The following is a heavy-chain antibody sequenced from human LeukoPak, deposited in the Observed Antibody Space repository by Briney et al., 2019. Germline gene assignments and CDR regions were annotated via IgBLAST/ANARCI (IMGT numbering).Heavy chain of an antibody. V-gene: IGHV3-53*01. Sequence: GGSLRLSCAVSGFSVSSSSMNWVRQAPGKGLEWVSIFYSGGSVLFADSVKGRFSVSRDSSKNTMYLQMNNLRAEDTAIYYCRTSASAHYRVFDYWGQGALVTVSS. D-gene: IGHD3-10*01. CDR1: GFSVSSSS. CDR3: RTSASAHYRVFDY. CDR2: FYSGGSV. J-gene: IGHJ4*02.